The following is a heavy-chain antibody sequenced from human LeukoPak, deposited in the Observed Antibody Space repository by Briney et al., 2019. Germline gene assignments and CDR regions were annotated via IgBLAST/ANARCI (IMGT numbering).Heavy chain of an antibody. J-gene: IGHJ3*02. Sequence: AGCLRLSCAASGSTFSSYAMSCVRQPAGKGLEWVSAISGSGGSTYYADFVKGRFTISRDNSKNTLFLQMSSLRAEDTAVYYCAKDFDSSSWWAFDIWGQGTMVTVSS. CDR1: GSTFSSYA. CDR3: AKDFDSSSWWAFDI. CDR2: ISGSGGST. D-gene: IGHD6-13*01. V-gene: IGHV3-23*01.